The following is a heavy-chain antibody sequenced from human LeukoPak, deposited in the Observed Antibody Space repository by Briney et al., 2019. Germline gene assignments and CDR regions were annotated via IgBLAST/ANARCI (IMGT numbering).Heavy chain of an antibody. J-gene: IGHJ4*02. CDR2: IYYSGST. CDR3: ARLPYYYDSSGYDGYFDY. Sequence: SETLSLTCTVSGGSISIYYWSWVRQPPGKGLEWIGYIYYSGSTNYNPSLKSRVTISVDTSKNQFSRKLSSVTAADTAVYYCARLPYYYDSSGYDGYFDYWGQGTLVTVSS. D-gene: IGHD3-22*01. V-gene: IGHV4-59*08. CDR1: GGSISIYY.